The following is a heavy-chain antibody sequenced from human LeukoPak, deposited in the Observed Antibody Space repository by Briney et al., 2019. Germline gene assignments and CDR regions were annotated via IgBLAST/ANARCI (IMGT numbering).Heavy chain of an antibody. J-gene: IGHJ6*03. V-gene: IGHV4-34*01. D-gene: IGHD3-10*01. Sequence: SETLSLTCAVYGGSFSGYYWSWIRQPPGKGLEWIGEINHSGSTNYNPSLKSRVTISVDTSKNQFSLKLSSVTAADTAVYYCARLPSYYYGSGSPINYYYMDVWGKGTTVTVSS. CDR3: ARLPSYYYGSGSPINYYYMDV. CDR1: GGSFSGYY. CDR2: INHSGST.